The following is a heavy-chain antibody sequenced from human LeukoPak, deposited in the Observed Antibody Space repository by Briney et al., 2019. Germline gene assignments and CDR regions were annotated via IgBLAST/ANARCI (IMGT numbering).Heavy chain of an antibody. CDR1: GYTFTNYA. D-gene: IGHD1-26*01. CDR3: ARDGAAGVGASPQGVS. V-gene: IGHV1-18*01. Sequence: VASVKVSCKAFGYTFTNYAISWVREAPGQGLEWMAWISADNNNTHYAQKFQDRVTLTTDTSASTAYMELRSLRSDDTAVYYCARDGAAGVGASPQGVSWGQGTLVTVSS. J-gene: IGHJ5*02. CDR2: ISADNNNT.